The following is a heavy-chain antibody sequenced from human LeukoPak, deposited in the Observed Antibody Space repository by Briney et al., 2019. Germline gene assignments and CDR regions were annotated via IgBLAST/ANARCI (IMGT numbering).Heavy chain of an antibody. D-gene: IGHD2-2*01. V-gene: IGHV5-51*01. J-gene: IGHJ5*02. CDR2: IYPGDSDT. CDR1: GYSFANYG. Sequence: PGESLKISCKGSGYSFANYGIGWVRQMSGKGLEWMGMIYPGDSDTRYSPSFQAQVSISADKSISTAYLQWSSLKASDTAMYYCARQDRLPAAMTGWFDPWGQGTLVAVSS. CDR3: ARQDRLPAAMTGWFDP.